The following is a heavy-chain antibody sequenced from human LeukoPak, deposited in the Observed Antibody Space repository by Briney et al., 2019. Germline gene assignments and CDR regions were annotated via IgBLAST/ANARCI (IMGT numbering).Heavy chain of an antibody. CDR1: GGSISDYY. J-gene: IGHJ5*02. CDR3: ARHWLEAAKTYSYWFDP. CDR2: IYRGGTI. V-gene: IGHV4-4*09. D-gene: IGHD6-13*01. Sequence: SVNLSLTCSVSGGSISDYYWSWIRQPPGKGLEWIGYIYRGGTINYNPSVKSRVTMSLDTSKNQISLMLNSVTAADTAIYYCARHWLEAAKTYSYWFDPWGQGTLVTVSS.